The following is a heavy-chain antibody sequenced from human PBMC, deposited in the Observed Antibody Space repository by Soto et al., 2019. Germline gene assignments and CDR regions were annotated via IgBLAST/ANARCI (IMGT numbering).Heavy chain of an antibody. J-gene: IGHJ5*02. V-gene: IGHV4-4*09. CDR1: GGSISSYH. D-gene: IGHD3-22*01. CDR2: MYDSGST. Sequence: SETLSLTCTVSGGSISSYHWSWIRLPPGKGLEWIGHMYDSGSTNYNPSLKSRVTISIDASKNQFSLILNSVTAADTAVYYCARVGPWVPYYYDSSPYTFENWFDPWGQGTLVTVSS. CDR3: ARVGPWVPYYYDSSPYTFENWFDP.